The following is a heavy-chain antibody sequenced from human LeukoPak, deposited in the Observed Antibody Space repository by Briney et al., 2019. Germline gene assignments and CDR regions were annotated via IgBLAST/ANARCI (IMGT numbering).Heavy chain of an antibody. J-gene: IGHJ4*02. V-gene: IGHV3-23*01. CDR1: GFPFSAYA. D-gene: IGHD3/OR15-3a*01. CDR3: AKDLSSGTGRGFDY. Sequence: GGSLRLSCEASGFPFSAYAMSWVRQAPNKGLEWVSGIRGSGDPAYYAESVKGRFTIQRDNSKNTLYLNVNSLRAEDTALYYCAKDLSSGTGRGFDYWGQGTLVSVSS. CDR2: IRGSGDPA.